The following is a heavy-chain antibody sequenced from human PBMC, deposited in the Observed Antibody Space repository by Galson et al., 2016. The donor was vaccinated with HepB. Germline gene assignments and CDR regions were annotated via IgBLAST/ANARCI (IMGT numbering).Heavy chain of an antibody. J-gene: IGHJ4*02. CDR3: AKGREFEWALPASFDY. CDR2: IAHDATIK. D-gene: IGHD1-26*01. CDR1: GFTFSRHA. Sequence: LRLSCAASGFTFSRHAMHWVRQAPGKGLEWVAVIAHDATIKDYADSVKGRFTISRDNSKNTLFLQMNSLRAADTALYYCAKGREFEWALPASFDYWGQGTLLTVSS. V-gene: IGHV3-30*04.